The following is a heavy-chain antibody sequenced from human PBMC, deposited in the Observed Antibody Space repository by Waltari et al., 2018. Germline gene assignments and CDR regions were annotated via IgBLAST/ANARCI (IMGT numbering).Heavy chain of an antibody. Sequence: QLQLQESGPGLVKPSETLSLSCTVAGASISSKSYYWGWIRQPPGKGLEWIGSLYYGGSNYNPSLQSRVTISADTSKNRLSLKLTSVTATDTAVYCCARRPYDILTGGFDSWGQGTLVTVSS. V-gene: IGHV4-39*02. CDR1: GASISSKSYY. D-gene: IGHD3-9*01. CDR3: ARRPYDILTGGFDS. CDR2: LYYGGS. J-gene: IGHJ4*02.